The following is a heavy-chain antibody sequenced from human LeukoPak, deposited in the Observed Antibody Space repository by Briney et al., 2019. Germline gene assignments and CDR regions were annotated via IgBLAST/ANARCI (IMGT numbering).Heavy chain of an antibody. CDR3: AKDFIEWFGEFDYFDY. CDR1: GLIFDDYT. V-gene: IGHV3-23*01. J-gene: IGHJ4*02. D-gene: IGHD3-10*01. Sequence: QSGGSLRLSCAASGLIFDDYTMHWVRQAPGKGLEWVSAISGSGGSTYYADSVKSRFTISRDNSKNTLYLQMNSLRAEDTAVYYCAKDFIEWFGEFDYFDYWGQGTLVTVSS. CDR2: ISGSGGST.